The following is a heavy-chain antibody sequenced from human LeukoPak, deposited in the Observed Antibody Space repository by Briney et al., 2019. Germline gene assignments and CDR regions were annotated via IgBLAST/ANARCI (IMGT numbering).Heavy chain of an antibody. J-gene: IGHJ4*02. Sequence: PSETLSLTCAVYGGSFSGYYWSWIRQPPGKGLEWIGEINRSGSTNYNPSLKSRVTISVDTSKNQFSLKLSSVTAADTAVYYCARLSYRNYWGQGTLVTVSS. CDR3: ARLSYRNY. V-gene: IGHV4-34*01. D-gene: IGHD2/OR15-2a*01. CDR2: INRSGST. CDR1: GGSFSGYY.